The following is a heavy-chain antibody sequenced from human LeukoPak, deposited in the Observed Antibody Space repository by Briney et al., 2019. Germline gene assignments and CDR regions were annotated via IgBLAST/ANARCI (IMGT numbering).Heavy chain of an antibody. D-gene: IGHD6-19*01. CDR1: GFTFSSYW. Sequence: GGSLRLSCAASGFTFSSYWMSWVRQAPGKGLEWVANIKQDGSEKYYVDSVKGRFTISRDNAKNSLYLQMNSLRAEDTAVYYCARDLQWLAMYYFDYRGQGTLVTVSS. CDR3: ARDLQWLAMYYFDY. V-gene: IGHV3-7*01. J-gene: IGHJ4*02. CDR2: IKQDGSEK.